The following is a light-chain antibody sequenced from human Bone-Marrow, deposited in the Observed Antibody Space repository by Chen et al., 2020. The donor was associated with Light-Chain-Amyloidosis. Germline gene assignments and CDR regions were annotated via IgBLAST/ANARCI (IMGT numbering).Light chain of an antibody. CDR3: QQYGLSRT. Sequence: EIVLTQSPGTLSLSPGQRATLSCRSSQTIRNNHIAWYQQRPGQAPRFLIYFASDRATGTPGRFSGSGSGTDFTLTISSLEPEDYGVYYCQQYGLSRTFGQGTRV. V-gene: IGKV3-20*01. CDR1: QTIRNNH. J-gene: IGKJ1*01. CDR2: FAS.